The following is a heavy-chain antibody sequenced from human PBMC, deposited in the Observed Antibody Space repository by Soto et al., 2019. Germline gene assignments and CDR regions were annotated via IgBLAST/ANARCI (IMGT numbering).Heavy chain of an antibody. CDR3: ARDYDFWSGYFRGPAQFDY. CDR1: GFTFSSYI. D-gene: IGHD3-3*01. J-gene: IGHJ4*02. V-gene: IGHV3-21*01. CDR2: ISSSSSYI. Sequence: PGGSLRLSCAASGFTFSSYIMNWVRQAPGKGLEWVSSISSSSSYIYYADSVKGRFTISRDNAKNSLYLQMNSLRAEDTAVYYCARDYDFWSGYFRGPAQFDYWGQGTLVTVSS.